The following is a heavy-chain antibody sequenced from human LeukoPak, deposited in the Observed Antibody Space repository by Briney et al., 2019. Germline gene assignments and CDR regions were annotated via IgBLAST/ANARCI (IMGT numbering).Heavy chain of an antibody. D-gene: IGHD3-10*01. CDR3: ARNGDGSGFFDY. Sequence: GESLKISCAASGFTFSSYSMNWVRQAPGKGLEWVSSISSSSSYIYYADSVKGRFTISRDNAKNSLYLQMNSLRAEDTAVYYCARNGDGSGFFDYWGQGTLVTVSS. CDR1: GFTFSSYS. J-gene: IGHJ4*02. CDR2: ISSSSSYI. V-gene: IGHV3-21*01.